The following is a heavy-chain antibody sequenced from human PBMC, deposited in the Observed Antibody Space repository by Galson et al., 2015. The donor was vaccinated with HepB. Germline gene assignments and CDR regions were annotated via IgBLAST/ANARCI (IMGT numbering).Heavy chain of an antibody. CDR1: RFTFKNYG. D-gene: IGHD2-8*02. CDR3: AKSLGTGAARGLDV. Sequence: SLRLSCAASRFTFKNYGMHWVRQAPGKGLEWVSTISGGGDGTYYADSVKGRVNVSRDNAKNTLSLQMNSLRDEDTAVYYCAKSLGTGAARGLDVWGQGTTVTVSS. CDR2: ISGGGDGT. J-gene: IGHJ6*02. V-gene: IGHV3-23*01.